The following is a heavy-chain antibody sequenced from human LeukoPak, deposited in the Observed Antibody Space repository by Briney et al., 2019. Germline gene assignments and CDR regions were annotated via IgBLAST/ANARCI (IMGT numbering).Heavy chain of an antibody. J-gene: IGHJ3*02. V-gene: IGHV3-21*06. Sequence: GRSLRLSCSASGFAFGDYAMSWVRQAPGKGLEWVASISSTSNHKYHADSVKGRFTISRDNDKNSLYLQMNSLRAEDTALYYCATRVTADSYDASDIWGQGTMVTVSS. D-gene: IGHD6-13*01. CDR1: GFAFGDYA. CDR3: ATRVTADSYDASDI. CDR2: ISSTSNHK.